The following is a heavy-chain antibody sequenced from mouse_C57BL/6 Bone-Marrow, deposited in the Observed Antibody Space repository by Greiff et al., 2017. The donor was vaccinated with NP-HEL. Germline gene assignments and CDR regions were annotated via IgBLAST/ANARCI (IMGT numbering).Heavy chain of an antibody. CDR2: ISSGGSCT. J-gene: IGHJ1*03. V-gene: IGHV5-6*01. CDR3: ARGGFYYYGSSHWYFDV. D-gene: IGHD1-1*01. Sequence: EVQRVESGGDLVKPGGSLKLSCAASGFTFSSYGMSWVRQTPDKRLEWVATISSGGSCTYYPDSVKGRFTISRDNAKNTLYLQMSSLKSEDTAMKYCARGGFYYYGSSHWYFDVWGTGTTVTVSS. CDR1: GFTFSSYG.